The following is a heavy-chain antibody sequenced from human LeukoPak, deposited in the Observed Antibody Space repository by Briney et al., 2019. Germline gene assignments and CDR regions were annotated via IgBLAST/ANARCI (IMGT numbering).Heavy chain of an antibody. Sequence: AASAKISRKASGYTLTNFVVNWVRQATGQGLGWMGWMNPKSQYTGYAQKFQRRVTITTNPSISTAYMELTSLRPEDTGVYYCARGLKGNYYSGSGTYRWFAPWGQGTLVTVSS. D-gene: IGHD3-10*01. CDR3: ARGLKGNYYSGSGTYRWFAP. CDR2: MNPKSQYT. J-gene: IGHJ5*02. V-gene: IGHV1-8*03. CDR1: GYTLTNFV.